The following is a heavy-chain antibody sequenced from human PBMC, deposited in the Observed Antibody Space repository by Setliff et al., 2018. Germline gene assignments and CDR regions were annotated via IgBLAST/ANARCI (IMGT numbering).Heavy chain of an antibody. CDR1: GFTFSSYS. V-gene: IGHV3-48*02. Sequence: PGESLKISCAASGFTFSSYSMNWVRQAPGKGLEWVSYISIGGNTIYYADSVKGRFTISRDNAKNSLYLQMNSLRDEDTAVYYCARDLAPPGSAYEKNGEKGGYCSTTSCDSWGQGTLVTVSS. CDR2: ISIGGNTI. CDR3: ARDLAPPGSAYEKNGEKGGYCSTTSCDS. J-gene: IGHJ5*01. D-gene: IGHD2-2*01.